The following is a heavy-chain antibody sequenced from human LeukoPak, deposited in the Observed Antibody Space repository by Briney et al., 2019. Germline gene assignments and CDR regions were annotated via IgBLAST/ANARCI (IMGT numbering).Heavy chain of an antibody. CDR1: GYSFTSYW. V-gene: IGHV5-51*01. CDR3: ARLADKRGYSYGSFDY. D-gene: IGHD5-18*01. J-gene: IGHJ4*02. CDR2: IYPGDSDT. Sequence: GESLKISCKGSGYSFTSYWIGWVRQMPGKGLEWMGIIYPGDSDTRYSPSFQGQVTISADKSISTAYLQWSSLKASDTAMYYCARLADKRGYSYGSFDYWGQGTLVTVSS.